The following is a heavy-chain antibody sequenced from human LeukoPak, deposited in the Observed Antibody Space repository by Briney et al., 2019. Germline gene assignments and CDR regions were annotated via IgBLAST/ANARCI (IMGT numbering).Heavy chain of an antibody. V-gene: IGHV3-23*01. Sequence: GALRLSCAASGFTFSNYAMSWVRQAPGKGLEWVSAILGSGGSTYYADSVKGRFTVSRDNSKSTLYLQMNSLRAEDTALYYCAKWGAYDVLTGYYVPDYWGQGTLVTVSS. CDR2: ILGSGGST. J-gene: IGHJ4*02. CDR1: GFTFSNYA. D-gene: IGHD3-9*01. CDR3: AKWGAYDVLTGYYVPDY.